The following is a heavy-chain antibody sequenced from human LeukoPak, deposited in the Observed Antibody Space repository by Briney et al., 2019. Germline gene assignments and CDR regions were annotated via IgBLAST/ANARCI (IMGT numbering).Heavy chain of an antibody. CDR3: AKDRGDYYYMDV. CDR1: GFTFSSYG. D-gene: IGHD1-26*01. J-gene: IGHJ6*03. Sequence: GGSLRLSCVASGFTFSSYGMHLVRQAPGKGLEWVAFIRYDGSNKYYADSVKGRFTISRDNPKNTVYLQMNSLRGEDTAVYYCAKDRGDYYYMDVWGKGTTVTVPS. V-gene: IGHV3-30*02. CDR2: IRYDGSNK.